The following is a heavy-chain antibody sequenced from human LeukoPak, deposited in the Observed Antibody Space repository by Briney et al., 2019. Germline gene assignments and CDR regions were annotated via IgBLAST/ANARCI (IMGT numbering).Heavy chain of an antibody. CDR1: GGSIGSYY. J-gene: IGHJ3*02. CDR2: IYYSGST. V-gene: IGHV4-59*01. D-gene: IGHD4-23*01. CDR3: ARDLGYGGLAFDI. Sequence: SETLPLTCTVSGGSIGSYYWSWIRQPPGKGLEWIGYIYYSGSTNYNPSLKSRVTISVDTSKNQFSLKLSSVTAADTAVYYCARDLGYGGLAFDIWGRGTMVTVSS.